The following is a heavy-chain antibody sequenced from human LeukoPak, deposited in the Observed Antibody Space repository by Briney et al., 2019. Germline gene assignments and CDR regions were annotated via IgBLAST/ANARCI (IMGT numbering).Heavy chain of an antibody. J-gene: IGHJ3*02. Sequence: KPGGSLRLSCAASGFTFSNAWMSWVRQAPGKGLEWVGRIISKTAGETTHYAAPVKGRFTVSRDDSKNTLYLQMSSLKTEDTALYYCIASSGSDASDIWGQGTLVTVSS. CDR2: IISKTAGETT. CDR3: IASSGSDASDI. D-gene: IGHD3-22*01. V-gene: IGHV3-15*01. CDR1: GFTFSNAW.